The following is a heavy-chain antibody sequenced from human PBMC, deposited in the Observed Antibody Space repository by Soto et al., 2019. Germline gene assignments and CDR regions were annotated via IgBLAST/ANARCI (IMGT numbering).Heavy chain of an antibody. CDR3: SHASSFDY. Sequence: SETLSLTCAVSGASLRSGTYYWSWIRQPPGKGLEWIGYISHSGRTNYDPSLKSRLTMSVDTSQNQFSLQLNSVTAADTAVYYCSHASSFDYWGQGTLVTVSS. D-gene: IGHD2-2*01. CDR2: ISHSGRT. J-gene: IGHJ4*02. CDR1: GASLRSGTYY. V-gene: IGHV4-61*01.